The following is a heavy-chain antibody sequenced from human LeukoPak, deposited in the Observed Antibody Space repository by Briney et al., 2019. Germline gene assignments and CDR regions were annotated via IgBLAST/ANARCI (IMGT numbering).Heavy chain of an antibody. CDR1: GGSISSGNYY. CDR3: ARVKLSHGYSYGYNPYYFDY. CDR2: VYYSGST. V-gene: IGHV4-39*07. D-gene: IGHD5-18*01. J-gene: IGHJ4*02. Sequence: SETLSLTCTVSGGSISSGNYYRGWIRQPPGKGLEWIGSVYYSGSTNYNPSLKSRVTMSVDTSKNQFSLKLSSVTAADTAVYYCARVKLSHGYSYGYNPYYFDYWGQGTLVTVSS.